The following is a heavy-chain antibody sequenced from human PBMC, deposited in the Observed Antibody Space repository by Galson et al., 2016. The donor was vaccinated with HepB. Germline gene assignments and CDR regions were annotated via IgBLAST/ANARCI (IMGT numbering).Heavy chain of an antibody. V-gene: IGHV3-23*01. J-gene: IGHJ3*02. CDR3: AKISLVGYNSGWGGSFDI. D-gene: IGHD6-19*01. CDR1: GFSISFYS. CDR2: IRGSGTGT. Sequence: SMRPSCAASGFSISFYSMNWLRQAPGKGLEWVSAIRGSGTGTSYIDCVKGRITISRYNSKNKLYLQMNSLRAEDAAVYYCAKISLVGYNSGWGGSFDIWGRGTMVTVSS.